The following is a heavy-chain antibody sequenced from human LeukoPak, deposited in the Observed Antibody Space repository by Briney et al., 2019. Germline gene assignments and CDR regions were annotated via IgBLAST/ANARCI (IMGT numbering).Heavy chain of an antibody. CDR3: ARYSPNWYFDL. D-gene: IGHD5-18*01. CDR2: IYYSGST. V-gene: IGHV4-59*08. J-gene: IGHJ2*01. Sequence: PSETLSLTCTVSGGSISNYFWSWIRQPPGKGLEWIGYIYYSGSTNYNPSLNSRLTISVDTSKNQFSLKLSSVTAADTAVYYCARYSPNWYFDLWGRGTLVTVSS. CDR1: GGSISNYF.